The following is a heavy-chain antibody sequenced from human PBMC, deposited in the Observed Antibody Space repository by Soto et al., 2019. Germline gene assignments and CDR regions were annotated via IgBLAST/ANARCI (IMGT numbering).Heavy chain of an antibody. D-gene: IGHD6-13*01. Sequence: GGSLRLSCAASGFTFSSYWMSWVRQAPGKGLEWVANIKQDGSEKYYVDSVKGRFTISRDNAKNSLYLQMNSLRAEDTAVYYCARVPAVYSSSWAYYYYGMDVWGQGTTVTVSS. CDR1: GFTFSSYW. V-gene: IGHV3-7*01. CDR3: ARVPAVYSSSWAYYYYGMDV. CDR2: IKQDGSEK. J-gene: IGHJ6*02.